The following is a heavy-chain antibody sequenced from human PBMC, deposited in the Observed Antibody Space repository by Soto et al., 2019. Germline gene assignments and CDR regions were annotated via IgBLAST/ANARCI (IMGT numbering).Heavy chain of an antibody. CDR3: ARRPMVGGYSANGAFDI. V-gene: IGHV3-30-3*01. J-gene: IGHJ3*02. CDR2: ISYDGSNK. D-gene: IGHD3-10*01. Sequence: PGGSLRIACASSVFTFSSYAMHWVRQAPGRGLEWVAVISYDGSNKYYADSVKGRFTISRDNSKNTLYLQMNSLRAEDTAVYYCARRPMVGGYSANGAFDIWGQGTMVTVSS. CDR1: VFTFSSYA.